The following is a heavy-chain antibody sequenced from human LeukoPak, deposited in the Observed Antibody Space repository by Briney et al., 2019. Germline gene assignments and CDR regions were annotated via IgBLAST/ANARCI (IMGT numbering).Heavy chain of an antibody. J-gene: IGHJ3*02. Sequence: SETLSLTCTVSGGSISSYYWSWIRQPPGKGLEWIGYIYYSGSTNYNPSLKSRVTISVATSKNQFSLKLSSVAAADTAVYYCARAWLSSSGTDAFDIWGQETMVTVSS. D-gene: IGHD3-22*01. CDR2: IYYSGST. CDR1: GGSISSYY. CDR3: ARAWLSSSGTDAFDI. V-gene: IGHV4-59*01.